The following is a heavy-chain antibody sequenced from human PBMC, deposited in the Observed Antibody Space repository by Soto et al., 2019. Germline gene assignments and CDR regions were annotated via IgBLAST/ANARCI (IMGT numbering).Heavy chain of an antibody. D-gene: IGHD5-18*01. V-gene: IGHV3-23*01. CDR1: GLSFSDYA. CDR2: ISGGGGVT. J-gene: IGHJ4*02. Sequence: SLRLSCAATGLSFSDYAMTWVRQAPGKGLEWVSTISGGGGVTYYADSVKGRFIITRDNSKNTVNLQMSALRAEDTAIYYCAKVVGQLWLLPFEYWGQGALVTVSS. CDR3: AKVVGQLWLLPFEY.